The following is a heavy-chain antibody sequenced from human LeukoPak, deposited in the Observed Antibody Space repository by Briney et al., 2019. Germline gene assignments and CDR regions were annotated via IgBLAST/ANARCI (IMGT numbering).Heavy chain of an antibody. J-gene: IGHJ4*02. CDR1: GFTFDDYA. CDR3: AKAGGSVTTRSHFDY. CDR2: ISWNSGSI. D-gene: IGHD4-17*01. Sequence: RTGGSLRLSCAASGFTFDDYATHWVRQAPGKGLEWVSGISWNSGSIGYADSVKGRFTISRDNAKNSLYLQMNSLRAEDTALYYCAKAGGSVTTRSHFDYWGQGTLVTVSS. V-gene: IGHV3-9*01.